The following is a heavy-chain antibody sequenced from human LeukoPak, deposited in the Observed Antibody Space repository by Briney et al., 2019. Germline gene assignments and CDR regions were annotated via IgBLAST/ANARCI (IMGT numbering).Heavy chain of an antibody. CDR2: IWSDGSNK. D-gene: IGHD3-10*01. CDR1: GFTFSDYV. Sequence: PGGSLRLSCAASGFTFSDYVIHWVRQAPGKGLEWVAVIWSDGSNKYYADSVKGRFPIPRAHSKTTLYLHMTSLRVDDTAVYYCVRASGSFDYWGQGNLVTVSS. J-gene: IGHJ4*02. CDR3: VRASGSFDY. V-gene: IGHV3-33*01.